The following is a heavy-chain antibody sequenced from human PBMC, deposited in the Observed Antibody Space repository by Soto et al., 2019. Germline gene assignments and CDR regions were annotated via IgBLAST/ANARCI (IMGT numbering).Heavy chain of an antibody. J-gene: IGHJ4*02. CDR1: GDTFASYG. V-gene: IGHV1-18*01. D-gene: IGHD2-2*01. CDR2: ISVNSGNT. CDR3: AGGIRVGQGFAY. Sequence: QVQLVQSGAEVKKPGASVKVSCKASGDTFASYGISWVRQATGQGVEWMGWISVNSGNTNYAQNFQGRVTMTTDTSTTTVLMELRSLRSYDTAVYYCAGGIRVGQGFAYWGQGTLVTVSS.